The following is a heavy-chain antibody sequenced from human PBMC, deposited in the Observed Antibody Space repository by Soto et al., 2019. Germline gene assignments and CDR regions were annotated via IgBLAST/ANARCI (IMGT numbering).Heavy chain of an antibody. J-gene: IGHJ5*02. D-gene: IGHD5-12*01. V-gene: IGHV4-59*08. CDR1: GGSISSYY. CDR3: ARGHVEMATGWFDP. CDR2: IYYSGST. Sequence: SETLSLTCTVPGGSISSYYWSWIRQPPGKGLEWIGYIYYSGSTNYNPSLKSRVTISVDTSKNQFSLKLSSVTAADTAVYYCARGHVEMATGWFDPWGQGTLVTVSS.